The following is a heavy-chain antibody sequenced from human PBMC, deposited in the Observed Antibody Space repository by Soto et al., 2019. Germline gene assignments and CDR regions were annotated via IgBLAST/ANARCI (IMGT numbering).Heavy chain of an antibody. CDR1: DLSFRGHD. V-gene: IGHV4-34*01. J-gene: IGHJ6*02. Sequence: PSEILSLTSAFYDLSFRGHDWSWLRPPPGKGLEWIGEINHSGSTNYNPSLKSRVTISVDTSKNQFSLKLSSVTAADTAVYYCARGRTKRTANPLGGRDVWGQGTTVTVSS. CDR2: INHSGST. D-gene: IGHD1-7*01. CDR3: ARGRTKRTANPLGGRDV.